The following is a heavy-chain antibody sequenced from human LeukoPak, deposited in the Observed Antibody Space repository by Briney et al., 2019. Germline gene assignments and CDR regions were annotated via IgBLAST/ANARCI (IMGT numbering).Heavy chain of an antibody. CDR1: GYSISSGYY. V-gene: IGHV4-38-2*02. D-gene: IGHD6-19*01. CDR2: IYHSGST. Sequence: SETLSLTCTVSGYSISSGYYWGWIRQPPGKGLEWFGSIYHSGSTYYNPSLKSRVTISVDTSKNQFSLKLSSVTAADTAVYYCAELAVAGYFDYWGQGTLVTVSS. J-gene: IGHJ4*02. CDR3: AELAVAGYFDY.